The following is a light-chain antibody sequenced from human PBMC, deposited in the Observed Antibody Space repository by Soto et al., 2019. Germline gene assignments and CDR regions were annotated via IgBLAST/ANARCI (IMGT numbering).Light chain of an antibody. J-gene: IGLJ2*01. CDR2: GVS. CDR3: SSYRGSIFPVV. V-gene: IGLV2-14*01. Sequence: QSALTQPASVSGSPGQSITISCTGTSSDIGGYNYVSWYQQHPGKAPKLMIYGVSNRPSGVSGRFFGSKSGNTASLTISGLQPEDEADYYCSSYRGSIFPVVFGGGTKLTVL. CDR1: SSDIGGYNY.